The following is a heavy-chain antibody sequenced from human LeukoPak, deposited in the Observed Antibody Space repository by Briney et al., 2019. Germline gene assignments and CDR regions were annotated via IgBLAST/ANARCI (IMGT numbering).Heavy chain of an antibody. J-gene: IGHJ4*02. Sequence: SVKVSCKASGGTFSSYAISWVRQAPGQGLEWMGGIIPIFGTANYVQKFQGRVTITADESTSTAYMELSSLRSEDTAVYYCARVGCSGGSCYIIRHWGQGTLVTVSS. D-gene: IGHD2-15*01. CDR2: IIPIFGTA. CDR1: GGTFSSYA. V-gene: IGHV1-69*01. CDR3: ARVGCSGGSCYIIRH.